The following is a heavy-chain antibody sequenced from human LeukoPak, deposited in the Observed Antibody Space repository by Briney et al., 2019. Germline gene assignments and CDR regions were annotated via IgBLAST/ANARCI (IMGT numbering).Heavy chain of an antibody. J-gene: IGHJ4*02. CDR3: AKDSGVGYYYDSSGYYDY. Sequence: GGSLRLSCAASGFTFSSYAMSWVRQAPGKGLEWVSAISDSGGSTYYADSVKGRFTISRDNSKNTMYLQMNSLRAEDTAVYYCAKDSGVGYYYDSSGYYDYWGQGTLVTVSS. V-gene: IGHV3-23*01. D-gene: IGHD3-22*01. CDR2: ISDSGGST. CDR1: GFTFSSYA.